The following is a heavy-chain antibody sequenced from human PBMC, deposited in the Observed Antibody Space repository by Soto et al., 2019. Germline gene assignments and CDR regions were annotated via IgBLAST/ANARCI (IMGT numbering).Heavy chain of an antibody. J-gene: IGHJ6*02. D-gene: IGHD3-3*01. V-gene: IGHV1-46*01. Sequence: GASVKVSCKASGYTFTSYYMHWVRQAPGQGLEWMGIINPSGGSTSYAQKFQGRVTMTRDTSTSTVYMELSSLRSEDTAVYYCARGYYDFWSGYRYYYGMDVWGQGTTVTVSS. CDR3: ARGYYDFWSGYRYYYGMDV. CDR2: INPSGGST. CDR1: GYTFTSYY.